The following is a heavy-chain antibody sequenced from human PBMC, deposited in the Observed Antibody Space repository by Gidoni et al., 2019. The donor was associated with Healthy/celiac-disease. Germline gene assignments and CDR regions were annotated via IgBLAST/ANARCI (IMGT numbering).Heavy chain of an antibody. CDR2: IYSGGST. CDR3: ARATYGFGRTIRRGMDV. J-gene: IGHJ6*02. V-gene: IGHV3-53*02. D-gene: IGHD3-10*01. Sequence: EVQLVETGGGLIQPGGSLRLSCAASGFTVSSNYMSWVRQAPGTGLEWVSVIYSGGSTYYADSVKGRFTISRDNSKNTLYLQMNSLRAEDTAVYYCARATYGFGRTIRRGMDVWGQGTTVTVSS. CDR1: GFTVSSNY.